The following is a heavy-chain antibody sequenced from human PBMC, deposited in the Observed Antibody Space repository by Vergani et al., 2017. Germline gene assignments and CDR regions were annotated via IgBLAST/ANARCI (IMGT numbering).Heavy chain of an antibody. CDR2: IYSGGST. D-gene: IGHD4-17*01. CDR1: GFSFGDYA. V-gene: IGHV3-66*02. J-gene: IGHJ4*02. CDR3: ARVAYGDLYYFDY. Sequence: EVQLVESGGGLVPPGRSLRLSCAASGFSFGDYAMTWVRQAPGKGLEWVSVIYSGGSTYYADSVKGRFTISRDNSKNTLYLQMNSLRAEDTAVYYCARVAYGDLYYFDYWGQGTLVTVSS.